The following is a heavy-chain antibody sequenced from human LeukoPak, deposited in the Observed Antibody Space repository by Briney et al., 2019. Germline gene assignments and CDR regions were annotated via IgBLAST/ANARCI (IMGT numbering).Heavy chain of an antibody. CDR2: IYYSGST. J-gene: IGHJ4*02. CDR1: GVSISSYY. Sequence: PSETPSLTCTVSGVSISSYYWSWLRQPPGKGLEWIGYIYYSGSTNYNPSLKSRVTISVDTSKNQFSLKLSSVTAADTAVYYCAREACSGGSCYSDYWGQGALVTVSS. D-gene: IGHD2-15*01. V-gene: IGHV4-59*08. CDR3: AREACSGGSCYSDY.